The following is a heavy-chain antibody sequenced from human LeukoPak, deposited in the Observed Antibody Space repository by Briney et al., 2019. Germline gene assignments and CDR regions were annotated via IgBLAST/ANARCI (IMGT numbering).Heavy chain of an antibody. J-gene: IGHJ4*02. D-gene: IGHD6-13*01. V-gene: IGHV1-69*13. CDR1: GGTFSSYA. CDR3: ARVRYSSMTLDY. CDR2: IIPIFGTA. Sequence: GASVTVSCTTSGGTFSSYAISWVRPAPGQGLEWMGGIIPIFGTANYAQKFQGRVTITADESTSTAYMELSSLRSEDTAVYYCARVRYSSMTLDYWGQGTLVTVSS.